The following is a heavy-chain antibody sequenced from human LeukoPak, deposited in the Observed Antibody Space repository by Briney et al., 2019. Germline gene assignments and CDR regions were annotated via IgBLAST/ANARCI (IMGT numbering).Heavy chain of an antibody. CDR2: IKQDGSEK. Sequence: GGSLRLSCTASGFTSSSYWMSWVRQAPGKGLEWVANIKQDGSEKDYVDSVKGRFTISRDNAKNSLYLQMNSLRAEDTAIYYCTRVGYIDEGIDYWGQGTLVTVSS. CDR3: TRVGYIDEGIDY. V-gene: IGHV3-7*04. J-gene: IGHJ4*02. D-gene: IGHD5-24*01. CDR1: GFTSSSYW.